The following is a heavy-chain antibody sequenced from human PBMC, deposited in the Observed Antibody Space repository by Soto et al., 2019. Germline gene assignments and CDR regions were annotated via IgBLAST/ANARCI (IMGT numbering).Heavy chain of an antibody. J-gene: IGHJ6*02. CDR1: GGTFSSYA. CDR2: IIPIFGTA. CDR3: ARGRPNYYGSGSYYNSPDDYYYYGMDV. Sequence: QVQLVQSGAEVKKPGSSVKVSCKASGGTFSSYAISWVRQAPGQGLEWMGGIIPIFGTANYAQKFQGRVTITADEATSTAYMELSSLRSEDTAVYYCARGRPNYYGSGSYYNSPDDYYYYGMDVWGQGTTVTVSS. D-gene: IGHD3-10*01. V-gene: IGHV1-69*01.